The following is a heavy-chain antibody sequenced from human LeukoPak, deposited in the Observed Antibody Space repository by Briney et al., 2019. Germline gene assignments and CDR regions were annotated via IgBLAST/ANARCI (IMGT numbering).Heavy chain of an antibody. CDR3: ARHVASTASRYYFDY. D-gene: IGHD5-18*01. J-gene: IGHJ4*02. V-gene: IGHV4-39*01. Sequence: SETLSLTRTVSGGSISSSSYYWGWIRQPPGKILEWIGSIYYSGSTYYNPSLKSRVTISVGTSKNQFSLKLSSVTAADTAVYYCARHVASTASRYYFDYWGQGTLVTVSS. CDR2: IYYSGST. CDR1: GGSISSSSYY.